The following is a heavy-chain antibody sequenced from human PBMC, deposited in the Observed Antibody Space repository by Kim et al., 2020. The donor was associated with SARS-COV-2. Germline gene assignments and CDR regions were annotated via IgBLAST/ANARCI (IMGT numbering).Heavy chain of an antibody. CDR1: GFTFSSYA. D-gene: IGHD5-18*01. CDR2: ISYDGSNK. J-gene: IGHJ4*02. V-gene: IGHV3-30*04. Sequence: GGSLRLSCAASGFTFSSYAMHWVRQAPGKGLEWVAVISYDGSNKYYADSVKGRFTISRDNSKNTLYLQMNSLRAEDTAVYYCARPRRWLQLDYWGQGTLVTVSS. CDR3: ARPRRWLQLDY.